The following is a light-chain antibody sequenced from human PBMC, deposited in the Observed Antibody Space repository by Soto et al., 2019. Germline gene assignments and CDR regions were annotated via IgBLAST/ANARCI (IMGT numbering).Light chain of an antibody. J-gene: IGKJ1*01. V-gene: IGKV3-20*01. Sequence: EIVLTQSPGTLSLSPGERATLSCRASQSVSSTYLAWYQQKPGQAPRLLIYGASSRATGIPDRFSGSGSGTDVTLTISRLEAEDFAMYYFQHYGSSRWTFGQGTRVDI. CDR2: GAS. CDR1: QSVSSTY. CDR3: QHYGSSRWT.